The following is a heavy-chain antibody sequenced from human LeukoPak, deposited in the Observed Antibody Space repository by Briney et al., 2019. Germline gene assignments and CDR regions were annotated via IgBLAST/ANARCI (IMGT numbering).Heavy chain of an antibody. Sequence: GGSLRLSCAASGFTFSTYAMSWVRQAPGKGLEWVSTITGSGDNTYYSDSVKGRLTISRDNSKNTLHLQMNSLRAEDTAVYYCAKNRRETSPDYWGQGTLVTVSS. CDR2: ITGSGDNT. V-gene: IGHV3-23*01. J-gene: IGHJ4*02. CDR3: AKNRRETSPDY. D-gene: IGHD1-26*01. CDR1: GFTFSTYA.